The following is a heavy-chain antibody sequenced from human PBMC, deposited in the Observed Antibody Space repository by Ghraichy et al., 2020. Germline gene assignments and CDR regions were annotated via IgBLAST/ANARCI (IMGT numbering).Heavy chain of an antibody. Sequence: SETLSLTCTAHGGSFSDYYWTWIRQSAGKGLEWIGEVTHSGITNYNPSLKSRVTISVDTSKSHFALKVTSVTAADTAVYYCVRGRDCGGDCVLRQWGQGTLVTVSS. CDR3: VRGRDCGGDCVLRQ. J-gene: IGHJ4*02. D-gene: IGHD2-21*02. CDR1: GGSFSDYY. V-gene: IGHV4-34*01. CDR2: VTHSGIT.